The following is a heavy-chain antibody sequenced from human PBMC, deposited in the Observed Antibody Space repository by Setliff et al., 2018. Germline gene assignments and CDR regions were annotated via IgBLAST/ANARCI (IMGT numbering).Heavy chain of an antibody. CDR1: GGTFSSYG. CDR3: AREGVDTRSSTDYRYYRDL. Sequence: SVKVSCKASGGTFSSYGISWVRQAPGQGLEWLGGTIPNFGTTNYAQEFQGRVTIITDESTSTAYMELSSLRFEDTAVYYCAREGVDTRSSTDYRYYRDLWGKGTTVTVS. D-gene: IGHD5-18*01. V-gene: IGHV1-69*05. J-gene: IGHJ6*03. CDR2: TIPNFGTT.